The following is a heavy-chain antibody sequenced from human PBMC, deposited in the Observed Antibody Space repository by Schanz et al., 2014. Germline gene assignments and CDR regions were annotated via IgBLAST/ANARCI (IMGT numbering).Heavy chain of an antibody. V-gene: IGHV3-30-3*01. CDR1: GFTLSSYA. Sequence: QVQLVESGGGVVQPGRSLRLSCAAYGFTLSSYAMHWVRQAPGKGLEWVAVISYDGSNKYYADSVKGRFTISRDNSKNTLYLQMNTLRAEGTAVYYCAREQIMAAAGLVDYWGHGTLVTVSS. J-gene: IGHJ4*01. CDR3: AREQIMAAAGLVDY. CDR2: ISYDGSNK. D-gene: IGHD6-13*01.